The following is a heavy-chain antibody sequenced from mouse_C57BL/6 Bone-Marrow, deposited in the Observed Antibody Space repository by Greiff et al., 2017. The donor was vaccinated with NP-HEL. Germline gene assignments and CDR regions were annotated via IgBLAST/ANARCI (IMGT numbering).Heavy chain of an antibody. CDR1: GYSFTDYN. Sequence: VQLKESGPELVKPGASVKISCKASGYSFTDYNMNWVKQSNGKSLEWIGVINPNYGTTSYNQKFKGKATLTVDQSSSTAYMQLNSLTSEDSAVYYCARVGASYYDYAWFAYWGQGTLVTVSA. D-gene: IGHD2-4*01. J-gene: IGHJ3*01. CDR2: INPNYGTT. CDR3: ARVGASYYDYAWFAY. V-gene: IGHV1-39*01.